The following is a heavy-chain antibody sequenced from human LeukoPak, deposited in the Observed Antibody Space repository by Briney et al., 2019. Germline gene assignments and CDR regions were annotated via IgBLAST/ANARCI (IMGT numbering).Heavy chain of an antibody. D-gene: IGHD6-13*01. V-gene: IGHV3-23*01. CDR2: ISAGGGST. J-gene: IGHJ4*02. Sequence: PGGSLRLSCAASGFTFSHYWMTWVRQAPGKGLFWVSGISAGGGSTYYADSVKGRFTISRDNSRNTLYLQMNSLRAEDTAVYYCAKDAAGPEYWGQGTLVTVSS. CDR1: GFTFSHYW. CDR3: AKDAAGPEY.